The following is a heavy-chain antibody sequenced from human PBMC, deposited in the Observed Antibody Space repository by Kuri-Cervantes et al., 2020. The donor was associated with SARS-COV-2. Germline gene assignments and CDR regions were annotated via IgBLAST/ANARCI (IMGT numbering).Heavy chain of an antibody. D-gene: IGHD3-10*01. V-gene: IGHV1-3*01. CDR1: GYTFSSYA. CDR2: INAGKGNT. J-gene: IGHJ3*02. Sequence: ASVKVSCKASGYTFSSYAMHWVRQAPGQRLEWMGWINAGKGNTKYSQKLQGRVTITRDTSASTVYMELSSLRSEDTGVYYCARGNTMVRGVDAFDIWGQGTMVTVAS. CDR3: ARGNTMVRGVDAFDI.